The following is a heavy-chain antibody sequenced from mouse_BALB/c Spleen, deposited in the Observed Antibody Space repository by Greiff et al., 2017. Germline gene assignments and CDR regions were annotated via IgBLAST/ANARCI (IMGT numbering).Heavy chain of an antibody. CDR2: IWSDGST. CDR1: GFSLTSYG. CDR3: ARSYYRYDLLYAMDY. D-gene: IGHD2-14*01. Sequence: QVQLKQSGPDLVAPSQSLSITCTVSGFSLTSYGVHWVRQPPGKGLEWLVVIWSDGSTTYNSALKSRLSISKDNSKSQVFLKMNSLQTDDTAMYYCARSYYRYDLLYAMDYWGQGTSVTVSS. V-gene: IGHV2-6-2*01. J-gene: IGHJ4*01.